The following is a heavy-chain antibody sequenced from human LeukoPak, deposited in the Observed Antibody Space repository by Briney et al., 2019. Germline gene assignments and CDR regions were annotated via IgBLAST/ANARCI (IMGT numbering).Heavy chain of an antibody. J-gene: IGHJ4*02. Sequence: XXXXXXWMGRINPNSGGTNFAQKFQGRVTMTRDTSISTAYMELSRLRSDDTAVYYCARAPPMVEFDYWGQGTLVTVSS. V-gene: IGHV1-2*06. CDR3: ARAPPMVEFDY. CDR2: INPNSGGT. D-gene: IGHD4/OR15-4a*01.